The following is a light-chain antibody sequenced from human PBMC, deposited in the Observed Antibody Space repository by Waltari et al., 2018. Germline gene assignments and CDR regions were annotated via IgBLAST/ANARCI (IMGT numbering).Light chain of an antibody. CDR3: QQYNSYLLT. Sequence: DIQMTQSTSTLSVSVGDRVTITCRASQSIRSWLAWYQQKPGKAPKLLIYKASSLESGVPSRFSGSGSGTEFTLTISSLQPDDFATYYCQQYNSYLLTFGGGTKVEIK. CDR1: QSIRSW. V-gene: IGKV1-5*03. CDR2: KAS. J-gene: IGKJ4*01.